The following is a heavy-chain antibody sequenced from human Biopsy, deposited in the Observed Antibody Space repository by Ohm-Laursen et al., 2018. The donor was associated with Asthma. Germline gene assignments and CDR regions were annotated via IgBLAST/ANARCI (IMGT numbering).Heavy chain of an antibody. CDR2: IWYDGGNK. CDR1: GFTFSSYG. V-gene: IGHV3-33*01. CDR3: ARDIVTTMIGYYYYGMDV. D-gene: IGHD5-12*01. Sequence: SLRLSCAASGFTFSSYGMHWVRQALGKGLEWVAVIWYDGGNKYYADSVKGRFIISRDNSKNTLYLQMNSLRAEDTAVYYCARDIVTTMIGYYYYGMDVWGQGTTVTVSS. J-gene: IGHJ6*02.